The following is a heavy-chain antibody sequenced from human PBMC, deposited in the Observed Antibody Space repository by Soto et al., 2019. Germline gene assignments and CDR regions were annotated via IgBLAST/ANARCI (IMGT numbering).Heavy chain of an antibody. Sequence: SGPTLVNPTETLTLTCTVSGFSLSNARMGVSWIRQPPGKALEWLAHIFSNDEKSYSTSLKSRLTISKDTSKSQVVLTVTNMDPVDTATYYCAQMNPGIAATGFDPWGQGTLVTVSS. V-gene: IGHV2-26*01. J-gene: IGHJ5*02. D-gene: IGHD6-13*01. CDR1: GFSLSNARMG. CDR2: IFSNDEK. CDR3: AQMNPGIAATGFDP.